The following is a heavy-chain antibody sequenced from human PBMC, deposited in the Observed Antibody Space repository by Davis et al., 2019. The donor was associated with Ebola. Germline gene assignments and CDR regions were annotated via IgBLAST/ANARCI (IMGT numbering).Heavy chain of an antibody. CDR1: GYSFTSYW. CDR2: IYPGDSDT. V-gene: IGHV5-51*01. D-gene: IGHD6-6*01. CDR3: ARYVEYSSSAPYYYYGMDV. Sequence: GESLKISCKGSGYSFTSYWIGWVRQMPGKGLEWMGIIYPGDSDTRYSPSFQGQVTISADKSISTAYLQWSSLKASDTAMYYCARYVEYSSSAPYYYYGMDVWGQGTTVTVSS. J-gene: IGHJ6*02.